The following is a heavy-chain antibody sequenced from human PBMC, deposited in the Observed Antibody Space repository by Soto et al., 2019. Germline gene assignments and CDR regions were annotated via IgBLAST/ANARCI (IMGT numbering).Heavy chain of an antibody. CDR3: AREGGSYLAINWFDP. CDR2: IWYDGSNK. J-gene: IGHJ5*02. Sequence: GGSLRLSWAASGFTFSSYGMRWVRQAPGKGLEWVAVIWYDGSNKYYADSVKGRFTISRDNSKNTLYLQMNSLRAEDTAVYYCAREGGSYLAINWFDPWGQGTLVTVSS. CDR1: GFTFSSYG. D-gene: IGHD1-26*01. V-gene: IGHV3-33*01.